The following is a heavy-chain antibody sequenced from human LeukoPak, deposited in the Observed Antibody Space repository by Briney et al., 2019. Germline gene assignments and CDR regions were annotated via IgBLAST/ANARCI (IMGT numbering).Heavy chain of an antibody. CDR2: IKQGGSEK. V-gene: IGHV3-7*01. Sequence: PGGSLRLSCAASGSTFSSYWMSWVRQAPGKGLECVANIKQGGSEKYYVDSVKGRFTISRDNAKNSLYLQMNSLRAEDTAVYYCARDHSSSDLRYYYYYYMDVWGKGTTVTVSS. D-gene: IGHD6-6*01. J-gene: IGHJ6*03. CDR3: ARDHSSSDLRYYYYYYMDV. CDR1: GSTFSSYW.